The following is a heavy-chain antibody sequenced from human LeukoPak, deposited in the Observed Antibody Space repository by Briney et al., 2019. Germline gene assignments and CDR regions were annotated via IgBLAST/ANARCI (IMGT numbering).Heavy chain of an antibody. CDR1: GFTFSSYS. D-gene: IGHD3-22*01. Sequence: GGSLRLSCAASGFTFSSYSMNGVRQAPGKGLEGVSYISSSSSTIYYAGSVRGRFTVSRDNAKNSLYLQMNSLRAEDTAVFYCARGSYDSSGYYSGAGARADYWGPGTLVTVSS. CDR2: ISSSSSTI. V-gene: IGHV3-48*01. CDR3: ARGSYDSSGYYSGAGARADY. J-gene: IGHJ4*02.